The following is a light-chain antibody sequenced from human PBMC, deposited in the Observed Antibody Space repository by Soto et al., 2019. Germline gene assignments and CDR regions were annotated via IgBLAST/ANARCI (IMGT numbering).Light chain of an antibody. CDR2: QAS. CDR1: QSVVN. V-gene: IGKV1-5*03. Sequence: DIQMAQSPSTLSASVGDRVTITCRASQSVVNLAWYQQKPGKVPKLLIFQASTLETGVPSRFSGSGSGTEFTLSIRSLQPDDFATYYCQHYDAYPYTFGQGTKLEIK. J-gene: IGKJ2*01. CDR3: QHYDAYPYT.